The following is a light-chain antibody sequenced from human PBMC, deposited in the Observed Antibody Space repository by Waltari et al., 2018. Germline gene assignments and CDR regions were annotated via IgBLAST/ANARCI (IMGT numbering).Light chain of an antibody. CDR2: DDN. J-gene: IGLJ2*01. V-gene: IGLV6-57*02. Sequence: KFMLTHPHSVSESPGKTVTISRTGSRGSLDTNYVQRYQQSPGSAPRTVIYDDNQRPSGVPDRFSGSIDSSSNSASLTISGLKTEDEADYYCQSSDSSTGVVFGGGTKLTVL. CDR1: RGSLDTNY. CDR3: QSSDSSTGVV.